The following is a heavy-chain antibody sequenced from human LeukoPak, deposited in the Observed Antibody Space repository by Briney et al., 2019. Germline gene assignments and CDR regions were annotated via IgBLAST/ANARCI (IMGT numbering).Heavy chain of an antibody. CDR1: GFTFSSYA. CDR3: ARGWEVPFDY. D-gene: IGHD1-26*01. J-gene: IGHJ4*02. Sequence: RSLRLSRAASGFTFSSYAMHWVRQAPGKGLVWVSRINSDGSSTSYADSVKGRFTISRDNARNTLYLQMNSLRAEDTAVYYCARGWEVPFDYWGQGTLVTVSS. V-gene: IGHV3-74*01. CDR2: INSDGSST.